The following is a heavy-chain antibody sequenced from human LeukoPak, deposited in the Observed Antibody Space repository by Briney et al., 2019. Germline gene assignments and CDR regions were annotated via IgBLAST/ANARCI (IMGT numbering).Heavy chain of an antibody. CDR2: IYTSGST. Sequence: PSETLSLTCTVSGGSISSYYWSWIRQPAGKGLEWIGRIYTSGSTNYNPSLKSRVTMSVDTSKNQFSLKLSSVTAADTAVYYCTGKYYYDISGYYYADYWGQGTLVTVSS. V-gene: IGHV4-4*07. CDR1: GGSISSYY. J-gene: IGHJ4*02. CDR3: TGKYYYDISGYYYADY. D-gene: IGHD3-22*01.